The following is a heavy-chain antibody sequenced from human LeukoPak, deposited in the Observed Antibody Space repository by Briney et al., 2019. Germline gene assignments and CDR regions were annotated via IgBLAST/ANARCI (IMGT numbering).Heavy chain of an antibody. J-gene: IGHJ4*02. CDR2: IRSKANSYAT. D-gene: IGHD4-23*01. CDR1: GFTFSGSA. Sequence: GGSPKLSCAASGFTFSGSAMHWVRQASGKGLEWFGRIRSKANSYATAYAASVKGRFTISRDDSKNTAYLQINCLKTEDTAVYYCTRRDGGNLSGFHYWGQGTLVTISS. CDR3: TRRDGGNLSGFHY. V-gene: IGHV3-73*01.